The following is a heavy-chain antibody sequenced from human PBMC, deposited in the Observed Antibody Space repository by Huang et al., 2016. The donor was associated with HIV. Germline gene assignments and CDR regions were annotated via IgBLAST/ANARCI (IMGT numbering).Heavy chain of an antibody. Sequence: QLQLQESGPGLVKPSETLSLTCTVSDGSIGSSSYYWGWIRQPPGKGLEWIATFFYDGNTYYNPSLKSRVTISVDTSKNQFSLNLSAVTAADTAVYYCAAMVRGVISYFDYWGQGTLVTVSS. CDR3: AAMVRGVISYFDY. CDR2: FFYDGNT. D-gene: IGHD3-10*01. J-gene: IGHJ4*02. V-gene: IGHV4-39*01. CDR1: DGSIGSSSYY.